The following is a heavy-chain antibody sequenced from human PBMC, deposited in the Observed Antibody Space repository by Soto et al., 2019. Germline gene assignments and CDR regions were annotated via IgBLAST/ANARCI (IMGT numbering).Heavy chain of an antibody. Sequence: EVQVVESGGGLVKPGESLRLSCAASGFTFNSASMNWVRQAPGKGLEWVGRIKSKTDGGTTDSAAPVTGRFTISRDDSKNTLYLQMNSLNTEDSAVYYCTTSVGSLPTSLGYWGQGTLVTVSS. CDR3: TTSVGSLPTSLGY. CDR1: GFTFNSAS. V-gene: IGHV3-15*07. D-gene: IGHD1-26*01. CDR2: IKSKTDGGTT. J-gene: IGHJ4*02.